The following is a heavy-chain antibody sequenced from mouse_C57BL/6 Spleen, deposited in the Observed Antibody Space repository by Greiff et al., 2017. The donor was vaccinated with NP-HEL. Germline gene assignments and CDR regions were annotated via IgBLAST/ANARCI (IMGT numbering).Heavy chain of an antibody. CDR3: AREDSSGYVGTY. Sequence: QVQLQQPGAELVRPGSSVKLSCKASGYTFTSYWMHWVKQRPIQGLEWIGNIDPSDSETHYNQKFKDKATLTVDKSSSTAYMQRSSLTSEDSAVYYCAREDSSGYVGTYWGQGTLVTVSA. CDR2: IDPSDSET. V-gene: IGHV1-52*01. CDR1: GYTFTSYW. D-gene: IGHD3-2*02. J-gene: IGHJ3*01.